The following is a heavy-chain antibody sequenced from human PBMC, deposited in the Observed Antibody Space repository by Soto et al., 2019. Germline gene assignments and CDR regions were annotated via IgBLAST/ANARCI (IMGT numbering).Heavy chain of an antibody. CDR3: ARGDREDIEEVVGVRPGEYSMDV. J-gene: IGHJ6*02. CDR2: ISYDGSRK. CDR1: EFTFRIFA. V-gene: IGHV3-30-3*01. Sequence: QVHLVESGGGVVQPGSSLRLSCAPSEFTFRIFAMHWLRQSPGKGLEWVAVISYDGSRKADSVKGRFTVSRDNSWNTLYLQMNSVRAEDTAIYYCARGDREDIEEVVGVRPGEYSMDVWGQGTTVTVSS. D-gene: IGHD1-26*01.